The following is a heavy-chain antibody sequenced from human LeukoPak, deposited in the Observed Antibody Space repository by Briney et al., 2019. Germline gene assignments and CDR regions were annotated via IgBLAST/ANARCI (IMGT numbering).Heavy chain of an antibody. D-gene: IGHD2-15*01. V-gene: IGHV3-7*05. CDR2: IEQDGSET. CDR1: GFPFSNSW. Sequence: PGGSLRLSCAASGFPFSNSWMRWVRQAPGKGLEWVASIEQDGSETYYVDSVKGRFTISTDNAKNSLYLQMNGLRADDTAVYYCASSSSGGFGYWGQGTLVTVSS. J-gene: IGHJ4*02. CDR3: ASSSSGGFGY.